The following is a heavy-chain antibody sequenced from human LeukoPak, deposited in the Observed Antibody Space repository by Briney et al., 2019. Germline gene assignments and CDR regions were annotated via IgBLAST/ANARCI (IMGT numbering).Heavy chain of an antibody. CDR3: AKSFYYYGSGSLRSALDY. J-gene: IGHJ4*02. Sequence: GGSLRLSCAASGFTFSSYAMSWVRQAPGKGLEWVSAISGSGGSTYYADSVKGRFTISRDNSKNTLYLQMNSLRVDDTALYYCAKSFYYYGSGSLRSALDYWGQGTLVTVSS. CDR1: GFTFSSYA. D-gene: IGHD3-10*01. V-gene: IGHV3-23*01. CDR2: ISGSGGST.